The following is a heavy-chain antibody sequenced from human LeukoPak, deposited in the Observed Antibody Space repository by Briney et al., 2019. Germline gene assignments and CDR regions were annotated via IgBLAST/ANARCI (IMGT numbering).Heavy chain of an antibody. J-gene: IGHJ4*02. CDR1: GGSISSYY. D-gene: IGHD3-10*01. V-gene: IGHV4-59*08. CDR3: ARHWSHYYGSGSIFDY. CDR2: IYYSGST. Sequence: SETPSLTCTVSGGSISSYYWSWIRQPPGKGLEWIGYIYYSGSTNYNPSLKSRVTISVDTSKNQFSLKLGSVTAADTAVYYCARHWSHYYGSGSIFDYWGQGNLVTVSS.